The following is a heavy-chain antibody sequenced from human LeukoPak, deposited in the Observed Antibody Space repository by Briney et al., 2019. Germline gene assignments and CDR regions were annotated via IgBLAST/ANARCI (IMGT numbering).Heavy chain of an antibody. CDR1: GFTFDDYG. V-gene: IGHV3-20*04. Sequence: GGSLRLSCAASGFTFDDYGMSWVRQAPGKGLEWVSGINWNGGSTCYADSVKGRFTISRDNAKNSLYLQMNSLRAEDTALYYCARRVVGATPSAFDIWGQGTMVTVSS. CDR2: INWNGGST. CDR3: ARRVVGATPSAFDI. D-gene: IGHD1-26*01. J-gene: IGHJ3*02.